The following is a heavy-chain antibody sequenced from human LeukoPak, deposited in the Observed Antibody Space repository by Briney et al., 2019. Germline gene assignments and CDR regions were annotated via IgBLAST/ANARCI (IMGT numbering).Heavy chain of an antibody. CDR1: GYTFTNYY. CDR2: LDSRDDDT. J-gene: IGHJ4*02. Sequence: ASVKVSCKASGYTFTNYYMHWVQQAPGKGLEWMGLLDSRDDDTIYAEQFQGRVTITASTSTDTAYMEKSSPRCEETVGYYCAEVSGSYGSPDYWGQGTLVTVSS. D-gene: IGHD1-26*01. CDR3: AEVSGSYGSPDY. V-gene: IGHV1-69-2*01.